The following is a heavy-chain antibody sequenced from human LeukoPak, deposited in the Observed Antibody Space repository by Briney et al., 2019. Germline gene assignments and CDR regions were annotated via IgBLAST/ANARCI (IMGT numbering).Heavy chain of an antibody. CDR2: IYYTGNA. CDR3: ARRTYCSGGRCYGENWFNP. V-gene: IGHV4-59*08. J-gene: IGHJ5*02. D-gene: IGHD2-15*01. CDR1: GGSISGYY. Sequence: SETLSLTCTVSGGSISGYYWNWIRQSPGKGLEWIAYIYYTGNANYNPSLKSRVTISVDTSKNQISLILSSVTAADTAVYYCARRTYCSGGRCYGENWFNPWGQGTLVTVSS.